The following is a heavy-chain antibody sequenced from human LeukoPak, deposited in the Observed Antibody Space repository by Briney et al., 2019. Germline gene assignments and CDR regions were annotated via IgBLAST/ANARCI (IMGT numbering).Heavy chain of an antibody. J-gene: IGHJ4*02. CDR3: AREDTMIVVQFYDY. V-gene: IGHV3-21*01. CDR2: ISSSSNYI. Sequence: GVPLCLSGGASCFILRRYIMYLALPATGKEMEWVSSISSSSNYIYYADSVKGRFTISRDNTKNSLYLQMNSLRAEDTAVYYCAREDTMIVVQFYDYWGQGTLVTVSS. D-gene: IGHD3-22*01. CDR1: CFILRRYI.